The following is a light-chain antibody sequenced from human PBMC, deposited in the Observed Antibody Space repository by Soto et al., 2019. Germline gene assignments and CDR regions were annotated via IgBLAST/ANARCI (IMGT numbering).Light chain of an antibody. V-gene: IGKV3-15*01. CDR1: QSVSSK. CDR2: GAS. CDR3: QQYYNWRT. J-gene: IGKJ1*01. Sequence: EIVMTQSPATLSVSPGERATLSCRASQSVSSKLAWYQQKPGQAPRLLIYGASTRATGIPARFSGSGSGTEFTLTITSLQSEYFAIYYCQQYYNWRTFGQGTKVDIK.